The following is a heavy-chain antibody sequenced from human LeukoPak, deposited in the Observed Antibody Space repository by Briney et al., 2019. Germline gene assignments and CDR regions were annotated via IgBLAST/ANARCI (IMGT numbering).Heavy chain of an antibody. CDR2: IYYSGST. V-gene: IGHV4-39*01. D-gene: IGHD5-12*01. J-gene: IGHJ4*02. CDR3: ARHEVGGSHY. CDR1: GGSISSSSYY. Sequence: PSETLSLTCTVSGGSISSSSYYWGWIRQPPGKGLEWIGSIYYSGSTYYNPSLKSRVTISVDTSKNQFSLKLSSVTAADTAVYYCARHEVGGSHYWGQGTLVTVSS.